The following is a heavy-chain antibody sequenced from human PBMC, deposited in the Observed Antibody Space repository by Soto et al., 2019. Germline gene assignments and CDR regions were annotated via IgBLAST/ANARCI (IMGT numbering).Heavy chain of an antibody. CDR1: GYTFTSYY. Sequence: ASVKVSCKASGYTFTSYYRHWVRQAPGQGLEWMGIINPSGGSTSYAQKFQGRVTMTRDTSTSTVYMELSSLRSEDTAVYYCARFRHYDILTGYYPDGYYYVIDFWGQGTSVTVSS. CDR2: INPSGGST. J-gene: IGHJ6*02. V-gene: IGHV1-46*01. D-gene: IGHD3-9*01. CDR3: ARFRHYDILTGYYPDGYYYVIDF.